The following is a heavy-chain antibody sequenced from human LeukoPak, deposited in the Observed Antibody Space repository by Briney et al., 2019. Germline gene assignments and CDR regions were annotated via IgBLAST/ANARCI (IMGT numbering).Heavy chain of an antibody. CDR2: IFSDRSDK. Sequence: PGGSLRLSCVASGFTFSRYAMHWVRQAPGKGLEWVSDIFSDRSDKFYADSVKGRFTISRDNAKNSLYLQMNSLRAEDTAVYYCARLSSGPHFDYWGQGTLVTVSS. CDR1: GFTFSRYA. J-gene: IGHJ4*02. CDR3: ARLSSGPHFDY. D-gene: IGHD2-15*01. V-gene: IGHV3-30*04.